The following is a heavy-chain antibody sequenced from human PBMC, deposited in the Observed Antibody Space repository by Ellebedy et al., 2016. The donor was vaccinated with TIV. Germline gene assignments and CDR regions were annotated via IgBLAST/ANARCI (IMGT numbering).Heavy chain of an antibody. V-gene: IGHV1-58*02. Sequence: AASVKVSCKASGFTFTSSAMQWVRQARGQRLEWIGWIVVGSGNTNYAQKFQERVTITRDMSTSTAYMELSSLRSEDTAVYYCAAGVGVCSGGSCYSSNYYYYGMDVWGQGTTVTVSS. D-gene: IGHD2-15*01. CDR2: IVVGSGNT. CDR3: AAGVGVCSGGSCYSSNYYYYGMDV. J-gene: IGHJ6*02. CDR1: GFTFTSSA.